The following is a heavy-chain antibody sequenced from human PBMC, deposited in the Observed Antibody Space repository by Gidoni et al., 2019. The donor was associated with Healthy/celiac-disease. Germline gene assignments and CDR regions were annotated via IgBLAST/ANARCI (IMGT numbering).Heavy chain of an antibody. CDR3: AKDLTMTDYDSFY. J-gene: IGHJ4*02. CDR2: ISYDGSNK. CDR1: GFTGSSYG. V-gene: IGHV3-30*18. D-gene: IGHD3-22*01. Sequence: QVQLVESGGGVVHAGRSLRLCCAASGFTGSSYGMQWVRQAPGKGLEWVSVISYDGSNKYYADSVKGRFTISRDYSKNTLYLQMTSLRAEDTAVYYCAKDLTMTDYDSFYWGQGTPVTVSS.